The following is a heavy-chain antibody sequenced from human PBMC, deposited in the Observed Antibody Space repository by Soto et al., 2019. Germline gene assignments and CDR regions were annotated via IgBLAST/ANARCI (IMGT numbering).Heavy chain of an antibody. CDR3: ARHGGYYFDY. CDR1: GYSISSGNY. J-gene: IGHJ4*02. V-gene: IGHV4-38-2*01. Sequence: PSETLSLTCAVSGYSISSGNYWAWIRQPPGRGLEWIGEIYQGLSIVYNPSLESRVTISGDSSKNQFSLKLRSVTAADTAVYYCARHGGYYFDYWGQGTLVTVSS. CDR2: IYQGLSI. D-gene: IGHD3-16*01.